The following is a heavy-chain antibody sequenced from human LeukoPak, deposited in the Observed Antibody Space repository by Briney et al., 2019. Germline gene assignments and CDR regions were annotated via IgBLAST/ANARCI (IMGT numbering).Heavy chain of an antibody. CDR1: GGSISSGVYS. D-gene: IGHD1-1*01. J-gene: IGHJ5*02. Sequence: SETLSLTCAVSGGSISSGVYSWTWVRQPPGKGLEWIGYISDSGSTNYNPSLKSRVTISIDTSKNQFSLELRSVTAADTAVYYCARSPTGRYNWFDPWGQGTLVTVSS. V-gene: IGHV4-61*08. CDR3: ARSPTGRYNWFDP. CDR2: ISDSGST.